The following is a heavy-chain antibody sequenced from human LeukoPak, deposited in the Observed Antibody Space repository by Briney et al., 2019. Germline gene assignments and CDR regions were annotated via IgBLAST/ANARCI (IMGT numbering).Heavy chain of an antibody. Sequence: GASVKVSCKASGYTFTGYYMHWVRQAPGQGLEWMGWINPNSGGTNYAQKFQGGVTMTRDTSISTAYMELSRLRSDDTAVYYCARGTWGITMVRGVMPIFDYWGQGTLVTVSS. J-gene: IGHJ4*02. CDR2: INPNSGGT. CDR1: GYTFTGYY. CDR3: ARGTWGITMVRGVMPIFDY. D-gene: IGHD3-10*01. V-gene: IGHV1-2*02.